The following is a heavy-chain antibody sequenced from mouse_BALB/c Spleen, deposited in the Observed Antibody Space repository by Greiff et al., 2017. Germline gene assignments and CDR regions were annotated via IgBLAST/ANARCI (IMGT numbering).Heavy chain of an antibody. CDR1: GFSLTGYG. CDR3: ARDFSDYYGSSYFDV. D-gene: IGHD1-1*01. V-gene: IGHV2-6-7*01. Sequence: VQRVESGPGLVAPSQSLSITCTVSGFSLTGYGVNWVRQPPGKGLEWLGMIWGDGSTDYTSALKSRLSISKDNSKSQVFLKMNSLQTDDTARYYCARDFSDYYGSSYFDVWGAGTTVTVSS. CDR2: IWGDGST. J-gene: IGHJ1*01.